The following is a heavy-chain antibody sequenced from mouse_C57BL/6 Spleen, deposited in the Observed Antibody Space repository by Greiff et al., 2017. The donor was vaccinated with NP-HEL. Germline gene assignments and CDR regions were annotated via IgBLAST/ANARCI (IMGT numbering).Heavy chain of an antibody. CDR1: GFTFSDYG. V-gene: IGHV5-17*01. Sequence: EVMLVESGGGLVKPGGSLKLSCAASGFTFSDYGMHWVRQAPEKGLEWVAYISSGSSTIYYADTVKGRFTISRDNAKNTLFLQMTRLRSEDTAMYYCARRATHWYFDVWGTGTTVTVSS. J-gene: IGHJ1*03. CDR3: ARRATHWYFDV. CDR2: ISSGSSTI. D-gene: IGHD3-1*01.